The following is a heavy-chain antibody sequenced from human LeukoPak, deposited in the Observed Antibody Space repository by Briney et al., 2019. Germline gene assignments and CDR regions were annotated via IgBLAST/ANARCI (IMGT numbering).Heavy chain of an antibody. CDR2: ISGSGEST. CDR3: ARTRSCSSTSCYIDY. Sequence: GGSLRLSCAASGFTFSSYAMSWVRQAPGTGLEWVSGISGSGESTYYADSVKGRFTISRDNSKNTLYLQMNSLRAEDTAVYYCARTRSCSSTSCYIDYWGQGTLVTVSP. V-gene: IGHV3-23*01. J-gene: IGHJ4*02. CDR1: GFTFSSYA. D-gene: IGHD2-2*02.